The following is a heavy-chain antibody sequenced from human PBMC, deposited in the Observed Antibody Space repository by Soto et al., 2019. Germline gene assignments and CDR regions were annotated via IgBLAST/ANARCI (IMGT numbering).Heavy chain of an antibody. CDR2: ISVSGDTT. Sequence: GGSLRLSCAASRFTFTRYAMNWVRQAPGKGLEWVSIISVSGDTTNYADSVKGRFTISRDNSKNTQYLQINSLRAEDTAVYYCSKSFLRCSSTSCLNYYYYGMDVWGQGTTVTVSS. CDR1: RFTFTRYA. D-gene: IGHD2-2*01. CDR3: SKSFLRCSSTSCLNYYYYGMDV. V-gene: IGHV3-23*01. J-gene: IGHJ6*02.